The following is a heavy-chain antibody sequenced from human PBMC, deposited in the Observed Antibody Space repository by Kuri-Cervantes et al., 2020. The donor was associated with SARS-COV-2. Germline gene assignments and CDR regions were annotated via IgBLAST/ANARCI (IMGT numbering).Heavy chain of an antibody. V-gene: IGHV5-51*01. CDR3: ARQKFHYYDSSGYQGATDY. CDR1: GYSFTSYW. J-gene: IGHJ4*02. D-gene: IGHD3-22*01. Sequence: GGSLRLSCKGSGYSFTSYWIGWVRQMPGEGLEWMGIIYPGDSDTRYSPSFQGQVTISADKSISTAYLQWSSLKASDTAMYYCARQKFHYYDSSGYQGATDYWGQGTLVTVSS. CDR2: IYPGDSDT.